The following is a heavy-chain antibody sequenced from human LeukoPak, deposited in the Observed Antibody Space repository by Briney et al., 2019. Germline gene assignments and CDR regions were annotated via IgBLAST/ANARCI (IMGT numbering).Heavy chain of an antibody. Sequence: ASVKVSCKASGYTFTSYYMHWVRQAPGQGLEWMGIINPSGGSTSYAQKFQGRVTMTRDTSTSTVYMELSSLRSEDTAVYYCAKAPVTSCRGAYCYPFDSWGQGTLVTVSS. CDR1: GYTFTSYY. J-gene: IGHJ4*02. CDR2: INPSGGST. D-gene: IGHD2-21*01. CDR3: AKAPVTSCRGAYCYPFDS. V-gene: IGHV1-46*01.